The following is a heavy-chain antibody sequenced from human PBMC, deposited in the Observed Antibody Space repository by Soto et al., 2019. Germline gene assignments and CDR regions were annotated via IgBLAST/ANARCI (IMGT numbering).Heavy chain of an antibody. D-gene: IGHD6-19*01. J-gene: IGHJ5*02. CDR2: IDSSGEK. V-gene: IGHV2-26*01. CDR3: ARRHLAVAVSPWFDP. Sequence: QVTLKESGPVLVKPTETLTLRCTVSGLSITDSEMGVSWIRQPPGQPLEWLAHIDSSGEKSYRTFMKSRLAISNDTSKSHIVLTMTNMDPADTATYYCARRHLAVAVSPWFDPWGQGIPVTVSS. CDR1: GLSITDSEMG.